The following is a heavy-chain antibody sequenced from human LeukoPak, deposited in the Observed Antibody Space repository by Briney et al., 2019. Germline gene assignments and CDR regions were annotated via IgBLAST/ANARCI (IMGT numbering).Heavy chain of an antibody. J-gene: IGHJ3*02. CDR3: ARDPYAFDI. CDR1: GGSISSSSYY. V-gene: IGHV4-39*07. CDR2: IYYSGST. Sequence: SETLSLTCTVSGGSISSSSYYWGWIRQPPGKGLEWIGSIYYSGSTYYNPSLKSRVTISVDKFKNQFSLKLSSVTAADTGVYYCARDPYAFDIWGQGTMVTVSS.